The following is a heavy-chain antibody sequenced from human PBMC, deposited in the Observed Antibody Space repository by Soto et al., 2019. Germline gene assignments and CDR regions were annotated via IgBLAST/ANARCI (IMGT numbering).Heavy chain of an antibody. V-gene: IGHV3-74*01. CDR2: IKSDGTYT. J-gene: IGHJ4*02. CDR1: GFTFSNSW. Sequence: GGSLRHSYAASGFTFSNSWMHWVRQAPGKGLVWVSRIKSDGTYTNYADSVKGRFTISRDNAESTLYLQMNSLRVEDTAVYYCARGSQDILTGYYYFDYWGQGTLVTVSS. CDR3: ARGSQDILTGYYYFDY. D-gene: IGHD3-9*01.